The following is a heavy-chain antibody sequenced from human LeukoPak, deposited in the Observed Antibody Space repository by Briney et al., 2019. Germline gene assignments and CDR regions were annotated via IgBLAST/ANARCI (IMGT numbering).Heavy chain of an antibody. CDR2: IYHAGST. D-gene: IGHD6-19*01. Sequence: PSGTLSLTCTVSGASISSSNWWTWVRQPPGEALEWIGEIYHAGSTKYNPSLRSRLTISVDKSKNSFSLSLTSVTAADTAFYYCARSAAVTGQFDFWGPGTLVTVS. CDR3: ARSAAVTGQFDF. CDR1: GASISSSNW. V-gene: IGHV4-4*02. J-gene: IGHJ4*02.